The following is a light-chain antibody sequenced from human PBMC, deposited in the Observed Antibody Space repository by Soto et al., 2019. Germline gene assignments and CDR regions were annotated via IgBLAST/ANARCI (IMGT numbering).Light chain of an antibody. Sequence: EIVMTQSPATLSVSPGERATLSCRASQGFGYNMAWYQQKPGQAPRLLIYGASNRATGIPARFSGSGSGTDFTLTISSLEPEDFAVYYCQQRSNWQVTFGQGTRLEI. V-gene: IGKV3D-11*01. CDR3: QQRSNWQVT. CDR2: GAS. CDR1: QGFGYN. J-gene: IGKJ5*01.